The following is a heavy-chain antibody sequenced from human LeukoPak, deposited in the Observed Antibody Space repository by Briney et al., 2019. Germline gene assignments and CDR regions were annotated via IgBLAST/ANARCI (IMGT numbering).Heavy chain of an antibody. CDR2: IKQDGTEK. Sequence: GGSLRLSCAASEFTFSNFWMSWVRQAPGKGLEWVGNIKQDGTEKYYVDSVKGRFTTSRDNAKNSLYLQMNSLRPEDTAVYYCASPATTVTRGFDYWGQGTLVTVSS. J-gene: IGHJ4*02. CDR1: EFTFSNFW. V-gene: IGHV3-7*01. CDR3: ASPATTVTRGFDY. D-gene: IGHD4-17*01.